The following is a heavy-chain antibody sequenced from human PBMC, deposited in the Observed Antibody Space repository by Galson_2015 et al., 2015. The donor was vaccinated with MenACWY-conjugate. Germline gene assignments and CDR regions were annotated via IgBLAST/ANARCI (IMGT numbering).Heavy chain of an antibody. CDR2: INTKTGNP. D-gene: IGHD6-19*01. CDR1: GYTFTRYA. J-gene: IGHJ5*02. Sequence: SVKVCCKASGYTFTRYAMNWVRQAAGQGLEWMGWINTKTGNPTYAQGFTGRFVFSLDTSVSAAYLQISSLQAEDTAVYYCARTLAVTGSTINWFDPWGQGTRVTVSS. V-gene: IGHV7-4-1*02. CDR3: ARTLAVTGSTINWFDP.